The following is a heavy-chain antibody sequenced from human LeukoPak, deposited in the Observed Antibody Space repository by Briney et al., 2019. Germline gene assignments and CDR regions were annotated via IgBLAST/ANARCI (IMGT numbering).Heavy chain of an antibody. CDR2: ISRSSTYT. J-gene: IGHJ4*02. CDR3: ARHYSGSDSNFDY. D-gene: IGHD5-12*01. CDR1: GFTFSDYY. V-gene: IGHV3-11*03. Sequence: GGSLRLSCAASGFTFSDYYMNWIRQAPGKGLECISYISRSSTYTNYADSVKGRFSISRDNAKNSLYLQMISLRAEDTAVYYCARHYSGSDSNFDYWGQGTLVTVSS.